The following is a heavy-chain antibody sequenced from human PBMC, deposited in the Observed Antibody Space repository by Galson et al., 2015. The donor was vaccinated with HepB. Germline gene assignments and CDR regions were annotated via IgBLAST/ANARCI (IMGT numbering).Heavy chain of an antibody. J-gene: IGHJ6*02. CDR1: GYSFTSYG. CDR2: ISVYDGNT. CDR3: ARVDAVAVKGFRSPNGMDV. Sequence: SVKVSCKASGYSFTSYGISWVRQAPGQGLEWMGWISVYDGNTNYAQKFQGRVTMTTDTSTSTAYMELRSLRSDDTAVYYCARVDAVAVKGFRSPNGMDVWGQGTTVTVSS. V-gene: IGHV1-18*01. D-gene: IGHD6-19*01.